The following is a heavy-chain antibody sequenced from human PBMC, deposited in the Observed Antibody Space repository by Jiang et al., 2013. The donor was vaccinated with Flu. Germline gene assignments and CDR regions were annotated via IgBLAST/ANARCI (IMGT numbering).Heavy chain of an antibody. CDR1: GFSLSVGGVG. D-gene: IGHD3-22*01. J-gene: IGHJ4*02. CDR2: IYWDGDK. Sequence: TQTLTLTCTFSGFSLSVGGVGVGWIRQPPRKGPEWLALIYWDGDKHYSPSLKNRLTINKDTSKNQVVLTMTNMDPVDTATYYCAHRLLDYDNIGYPFDYWGQGTLVTVSS. V-gene: IGHV2-5*02. CDR3: AHRLLDYDNIGYPFDY.